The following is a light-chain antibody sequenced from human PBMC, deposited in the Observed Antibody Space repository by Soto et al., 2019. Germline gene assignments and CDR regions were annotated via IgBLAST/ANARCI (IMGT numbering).Light chain of an antibody. CDR1: QSVYSNS. CDR2: GAS. CDR3: QQYGWSPYT. V-gene: IGKV3-20*01. Sequence: EIVLTQSPGTLSLSPGDRATLSCRASQSVYSNSLAWYQQKSGQAPRLLIFGASNRATGIPHRFSGSGSGTEFTLHISRLKPEDFAVYYCQQYGWSPYTFGQGTKLENK. J-gene: IGKJ2*01.